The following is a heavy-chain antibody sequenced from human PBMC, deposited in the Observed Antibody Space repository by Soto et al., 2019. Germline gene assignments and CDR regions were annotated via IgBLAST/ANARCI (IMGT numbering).Heavy chain of an antibody. CDR3: AREKQQQLVLAYFDY. V-gene: IGHV1-2*04. CDR1: GCTFTGYY. Sequence: ASVKVSCKASGCTFTGYYMHWVRQAPGQGLEWMGWINPNSGGTNYAQKFQGWVTMTRDTSISTAYMELSRLRSDDTAVYYCAREKQQQLVLAYFDYWGQGTLVTVSS. J-gene: IGHJ4*02. D-gene: IGHD6-13*01. CDR2: INPNSGGT.